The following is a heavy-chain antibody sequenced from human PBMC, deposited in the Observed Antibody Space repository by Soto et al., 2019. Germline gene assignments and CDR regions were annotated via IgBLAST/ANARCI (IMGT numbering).Heavy chain of an antibody. D-gene: IGHD6-25*01. J-gene: IGHJ4*02. Sequence: ASVKVSCKASGGTFSIYAISWVRQAPGQGLEWMGGIIPIFGTANYAQKFQGRVTITADESTSTAYMELSSLRSEDTAVYYCARDKGSGKVFDYWGQGTLVTVSS. CDR1: GGTFSIYA. V-gene: IGHV1-69*13. CDR3: ARDKGSGKVFDY. CDR2: IIPIFGTA.